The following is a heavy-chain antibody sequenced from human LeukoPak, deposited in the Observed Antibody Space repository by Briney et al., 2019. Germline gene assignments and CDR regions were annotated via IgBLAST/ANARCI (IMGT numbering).Heavy chain of an antibody. V-gene: IGHV1-2*02. Sequence: ASVKVSCKASGYTFTGYYMHWVRRAPGQGLEWMGWINPNSGGTNYAQKFQGRVTMTRDTSISTAYMELSRLRSDDTAVYYCARVATIRLPYLDYRGQGTLVTVSS. J-gene: IGHJ4*02. D-gene: IGHD5-24*01. CDR3: ARVATIRLPYLDY. CDR1: GYTFTGYY. CDR2: INPNSGGT.